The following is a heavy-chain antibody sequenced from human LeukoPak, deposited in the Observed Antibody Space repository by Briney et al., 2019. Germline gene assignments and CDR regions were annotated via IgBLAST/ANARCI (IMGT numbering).Heavy chain of an antibody. CDR3: ARGHYYDSSEAFDI. CDR2: MNPNSGNT. Sequence: ASVKVSCKASGYTFTSYDINWVRQATGQGLEWMGWMNPNSGNTGYAQKFQGRVTITRNTSISTAYMELSSLRSEDTAVYYCARGHYYDSSEAFDIWGQGTMVTVSS. D-gene: IGHD3-22*01. CDR1: GYTFTSYD. V-gene: IGHV1-8*03. J-gene: IGHJ3*02.